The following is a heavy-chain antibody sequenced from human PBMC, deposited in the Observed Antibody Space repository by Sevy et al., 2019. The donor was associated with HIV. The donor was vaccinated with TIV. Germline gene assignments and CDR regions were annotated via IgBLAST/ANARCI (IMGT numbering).Heavy chain of an antibody. CDR2: IKHDGSST. CDR3: ANAYSGSYSHSYLYALDV. J-gene: IGHJ6*02. Sequence: GSLRLSCAASGFTFNKYLMHWVRQVPGKGLVWVSQIKHDGSSTTYADSVKGRFTISRDNSKNTVYLEMNRLRNEDTAIYFCANAYSGSYSHSYLYALDVWGQGTTVTVSS. CDR1: GFTFNKYL. V-gene: IGHV3-74*01. D-gene: IGHD1-26*01.